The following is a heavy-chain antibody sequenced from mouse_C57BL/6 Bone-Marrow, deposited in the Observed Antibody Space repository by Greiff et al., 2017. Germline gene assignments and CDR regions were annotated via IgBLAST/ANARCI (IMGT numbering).Heavy chain of an antibody. D-gene: IGHD1-1*01. CDR1: GYAFTNYL. J-gene: IGHJ4*01. Sequence: QVQLQQSGAELVRPGTSVKVSCKASGYAFTNYLIEWVKQRPGQGLEWIGVINPGSGGTNYNEKFKGKATLTADKSSSTAYMQLSSLTSEDSAVYFCARGLITTVVGMDYWGQGTSVTVSS. V-gene: IGHV1-54*01. CDR3: ARGLITTVVGMDY. CDR2: INPGSGGT.